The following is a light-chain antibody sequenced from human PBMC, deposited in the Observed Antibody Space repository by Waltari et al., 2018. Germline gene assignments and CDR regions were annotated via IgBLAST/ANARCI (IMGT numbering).Light chain of an antibody. V-gene: IGKV4-1*01. CDR1: QSVFYNSNNKNH. J-gene: IGKJ2*01. CDR2: WAS. CDR3: QQYYTPPYT. Sequence: DIVMTQSPDSLALSLGERATINCKSSQSVFYNSNNKNHLAWYQQKPGQPPKLLIYWASTREPGVPDRYSGSASGANFTLTISSLQAEDVAIYYCQQYYTPPYTFGRGTKLEIK.